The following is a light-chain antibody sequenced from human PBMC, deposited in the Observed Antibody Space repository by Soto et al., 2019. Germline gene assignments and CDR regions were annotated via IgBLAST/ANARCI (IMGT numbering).Light chain of an antibody. Sequence: EIVLTQSPGTLSLSPGERATLSCRASQSVSSSYLAWYQQKPGQAPRLLIYGASNRATGIPDRFSGSGSGTDFILTISRLEPEDFAVYFCQQYNNSPEYTFGQGTKLEIK. CDR2: GAS. V-gene: IGKV3-20*01. J-gene: IGKJ2*01. CDR3: QQYNNSPEYT. CDR1: QSVSSSY.